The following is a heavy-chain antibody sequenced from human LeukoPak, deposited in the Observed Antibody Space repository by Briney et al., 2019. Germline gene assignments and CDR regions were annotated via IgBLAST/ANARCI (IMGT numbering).Heavy chain of an antibody. D-gene: IGHD6-13*01. CDR1: GGSISSGGYS. V-gene: IGHV4-30-2*01. CDR3: ARLVLEAVWFDP. Sequence: SQTLSLTCAVSGGSISSGGYSWSWIRQPPGKGLEWIGYIYHSGSTYYNPSLKSRVTISVDRSKNQFSLKLSSVTAADTAVYYCARLVLEAVWFDPWGQGTLVTVSS. J-gene: IGHJ5*02. CDR2: IYHSGST.